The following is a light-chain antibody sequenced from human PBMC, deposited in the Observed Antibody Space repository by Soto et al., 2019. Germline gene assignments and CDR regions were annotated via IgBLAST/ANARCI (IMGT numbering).Light chain of an antibody. Sequence: EIVLTQSPATLSLSPWERATLSCGASQSVSSSYLAWYQQKPGLAPRLLIYDASSRATGIPDRFSGSGSGTDFTLTISRLEPEDLAVYYCQQYGSSPLTFGGGKKVEIK. CDR3: QQYGSSPLT. V-gene: IGKV3D-20*01. J-gene: IGKJ4*01. CDR1: QSVSSSY. CDR2: DAS.